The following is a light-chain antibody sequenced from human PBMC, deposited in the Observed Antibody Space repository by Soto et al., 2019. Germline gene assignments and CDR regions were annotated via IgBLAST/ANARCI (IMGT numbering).Light chain of an antibody. Sequence: EIVLTQSPGNLSLSPGETATLSCRASQSVSSNYLVWYQQTPGQAPRLLIYGASSRATGIPDRFSGSGSGTDFTLTISRLEPEEFAVYYCQQYGSSPITFGQGTRLEIK. J-gene: IGKJ5*01. CDR2: GAS. V-gene: IGKV3-20*01. CDR1: QSVSSNY. CDR3: QQYGSSPIT.